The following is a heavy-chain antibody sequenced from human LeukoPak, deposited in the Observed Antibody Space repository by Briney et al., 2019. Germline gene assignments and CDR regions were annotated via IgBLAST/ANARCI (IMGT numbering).Heavy chain of an antibody. V-gene: IGHV3-64D*06. CDR2: ISSNGGST. CDR3: VKGFCSSTSCYPDY. J-gene: IGHJ4*02. D-gene: IGHD2-2*01. Sequence: SGGSLRLSCSASGFIFSSYAMHWVRQAPGRGLEYVSAISSNGGSTYYADSVKGRFTISRDNSKNTLYLQMSSLRPDDTSVYFCVKGFCSSTSCYPDYWGQGTLVTVSS. CDR1: GFIFSSYA.